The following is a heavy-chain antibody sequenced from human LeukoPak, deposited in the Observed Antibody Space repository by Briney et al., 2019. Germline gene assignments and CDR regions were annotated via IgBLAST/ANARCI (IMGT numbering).Heavy chain of an antibody. Sequence: GGSLRLSRAASGFTFGSYSMNWVRQAPGKGLEWVSSISSSSSYIYYADSVKGRFTISRDNAKNSLYLQMNSLRAEDTAVYYCARDKKTDDYGDYWPWVVDYWGRGTLVTVSS. J-gene: IGHJ4*02. D-gene: IGHD4-17*01. CDR3: ARDKKTDDYGDYWPWVVDY. CDR1: GFTFGSYS. V-gene: IGHV3-21*06. CDR2: ISSSSSYI.